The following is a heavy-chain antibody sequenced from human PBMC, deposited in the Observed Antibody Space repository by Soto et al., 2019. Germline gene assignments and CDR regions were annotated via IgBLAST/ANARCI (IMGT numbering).Heavy chain of an antibody. CDR2: MNPNSGNT. CDR3: ARDEFYYDSSSYLGPDY. V-gene: IGHV1-8*01. CDR1: GYTFTSYD. D-gene: IGHD3-22*01. Sequence: ASVKVSCKASGYTFTSYDINWVRQATGQGLEWMGWMNPNSGNTGYAQKLQDRVTMTTDTSTSTAYMELRSLRSDDTAVYYCARDEFYYDSSSYLGPDYWGQGTLVTVSS. J-gene: IGHJ4*02.